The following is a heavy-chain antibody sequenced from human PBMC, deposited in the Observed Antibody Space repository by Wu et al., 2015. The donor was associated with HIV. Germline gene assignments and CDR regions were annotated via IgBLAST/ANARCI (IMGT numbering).Heavy chain of an antibody. CDR3: ATLFGPTFHPVIVNYFDS. V-gene: IGHV1-69*12. CDR1: GGPNNRYV. D-gene: IGHD2-21*01. J-gene: IGHJ4*02. Sequence: QVQLVQSGGDVKKPGSSVKVSCTASGGPNNRYVISWVRQAPGQGLEWMGGIIPIFHTANYAPKFQGRVTITADESINTAYMELRSLRFEDTAVYYCATLFGPTFHPVIVNYFDSWGQGTLVTVSS. CDR2: IIPIFHTA.